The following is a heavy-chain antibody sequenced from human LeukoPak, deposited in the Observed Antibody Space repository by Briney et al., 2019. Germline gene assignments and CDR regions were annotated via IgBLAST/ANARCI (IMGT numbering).Heavy chain of an antibody. D-gene: IGHD3-10*01. CDR3: ARQGFGELRFTWFDP. Sequence: GESLKISCKGSGYSFTSYWISWVRQMPGKGLEWMGRIDPSDSYTNYSPSFQGHVIISADKSISTAYLQWSSLKASDTAMYYCARQGFGELRFTWFDPWGQGTLVTVSS. J-gene: IGHJ5*02. V-gene: IGHV5-10-1*01. CDR1: GYSFTSYW. CDR2: IDPSDSYT.